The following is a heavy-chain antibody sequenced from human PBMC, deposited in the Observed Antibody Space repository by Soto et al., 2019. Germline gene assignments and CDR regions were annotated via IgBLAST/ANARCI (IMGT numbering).Heavy chain of an antibody. CDR1: GFTFSSYG. CDR3: ARGPFWSGYHTSRKKSYYFDY. Sequence: QVQLVESGGGVVQPGRSLRLSCAASGFTFSSYGMHWVRQAPGKGLEWVAVIWYDGSNKYYADSVKGRFTISRDNSKNTLYLQMNSLRAEDTAVYYCARGPFWSGYHTSRKKSYYFDYWGQGTLVTVSS. CDR2: IWYDGSNK. J-gene: IGHJ4*02. V-gene: IGHV3-33*01. D-gene: IGHD3-3*01.